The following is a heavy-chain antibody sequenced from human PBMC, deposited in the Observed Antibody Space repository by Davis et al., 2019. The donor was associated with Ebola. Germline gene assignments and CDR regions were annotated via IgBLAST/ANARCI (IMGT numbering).Heavy chain of an antibody. V-gene: IGHV1-8*02. J-gene: IGHJ4*02. CDR3: ARARDSSSWYPDY. D-gene: IGHD6-13*01. Sequence: ASVKVSCKASGYTFTGYYMHWVRQAPGQGLEWMGRINPNSGNTGYAQKFQGRVTMTRNTSISTAYMELSSLRSEDTAVYYCARARDSSSWYPDYWGQGTLVTVSS. CDR1: GYTFTGYY. CDR2: INPNSGNT.